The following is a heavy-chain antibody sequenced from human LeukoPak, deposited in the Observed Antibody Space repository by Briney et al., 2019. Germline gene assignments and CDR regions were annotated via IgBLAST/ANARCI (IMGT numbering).Heavy chain of an antibody. Sequence: GGSLRLSCAASGFTFSSYWMSWVRQAPGKGLEWVANIKQDGSEKYYVDSVKGRFTISRDNAKNSLYLQMNSLRAEDTAVYYCASLSSSWYGEFDYWGQGTLVTVSS. CDR3: ASLSSSWYGEFDY. CDR2: IKQDGSEK. CDR1: GFTFSSYW. D-gene: IGHD6-13*01. J-gene: IGHJ4*02. V-gene: IGHV3-7*01.